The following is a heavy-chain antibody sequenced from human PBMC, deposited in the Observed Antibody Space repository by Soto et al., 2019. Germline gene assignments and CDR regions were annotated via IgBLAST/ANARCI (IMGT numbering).Heavy chain of an antibody. CDR1: GGTFSSYA. CDR3: ARDLGNKHYYYFY. J-gene: IGHJ4*02. Sequence: ASVKVSCKASGGTFSSYAISWVRQAPGQGLEWMGGIIPIFGTANYAKKFQGRVTITADESTSTAYMELSSLRSEDTAVYYCARDLGNKHYYYFYWGQGTLVTVSS. CDR2: IIPIFGTA. D-gene: IGHD2-21*02. V-gene: IGHV1-69*13.